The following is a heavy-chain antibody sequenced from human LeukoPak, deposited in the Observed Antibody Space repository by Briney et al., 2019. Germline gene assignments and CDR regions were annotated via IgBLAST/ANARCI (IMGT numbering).Heavy chain of an antibody. V-gene: IGHV3-7*01. CDR1: GFTFSSYA. Sequence: SGGSLRLSCAASGFTFSSYAMSWVRQAPGKGLEWVANIKQDGSEKYYVDSVKGRFTISRDNAKNSLYLQMNSLRAEDTAVYYCARDDDYGDYGNSYVYWGQGTLVTVSS. CDR3: ARDDDYGDYGNSYVY. J-gene: IGHJ4*02. CDR2: IKQDGSEK. D-gene: IGHD4-17*01.